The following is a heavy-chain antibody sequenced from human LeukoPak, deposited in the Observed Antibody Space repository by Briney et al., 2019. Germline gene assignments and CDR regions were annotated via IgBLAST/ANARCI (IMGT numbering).Heavy chain of an antibody. CDR1: GFSFSTYA. V-gene: IGHV3-48*03. CDR2: ISSSGSTI. CDR3: ARHQQLNY. D-gene: IGHD6-13*01. J-gene: IGHJ4*02. Sequence: GGSLRLSCAASGFSFSTYAMTWVRQAPGKGLEWVSYISSSGSTIYYADSVKGRFAISRDNAEKSLYLQMNSLRAEDTAVYYCARHQQLNYWGQGTLVTVSS.